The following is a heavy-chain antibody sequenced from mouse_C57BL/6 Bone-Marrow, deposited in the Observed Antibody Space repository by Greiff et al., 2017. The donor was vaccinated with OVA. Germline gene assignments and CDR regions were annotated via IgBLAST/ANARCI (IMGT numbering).Heavy chain of an antibody. CDR2: IYPGDGDT. CDR3: ARWGGYDVGYAMDD. Sequence: VQLVESGPELVKPGASVKISCKASGYAFSSSWMNWVKQRPGKGLEWIGRIYPGDGDTNYNGKFKGKATLTADKSYSTAYMQLSSLTSEDSAVYFCARWGGYDVGYAMDDWGQGTSVTVSS. V-gene: IGHV1-82*01. J-gene: IGHJ4*01. D-gene: IGHD2-2*01. CDR1: GYAFSSSW.